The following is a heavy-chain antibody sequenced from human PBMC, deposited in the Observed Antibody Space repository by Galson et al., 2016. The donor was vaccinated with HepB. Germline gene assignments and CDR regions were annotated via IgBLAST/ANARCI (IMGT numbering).Heavy chain of an antibody. CDR1: GFTFSSYW. V-gene: IGHV3-74*01. J-gene: IGHJ6*02. CDR3: ARDPSYYSGMDV. CDR2: INRDESST. Sequence: SLRLSCAASGFTFSSYWMQWVRQAPGKGLVWVSRINRDESSTSYADYVKGRFTISRDNAKNTLYLQMNSLRAEDTAVYYCARDPSYYSGMDVWGQGTTVTVSS.